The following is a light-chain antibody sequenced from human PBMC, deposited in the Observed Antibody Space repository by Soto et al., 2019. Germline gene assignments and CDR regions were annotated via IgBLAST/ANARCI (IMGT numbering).Light chain of an antibody. CDR2: AAT. V-gene: IGKV3-15*01. CDR3: NQYNDWPVYT. CDR1: QTVHSN. Sequence: EIVMTQSPANLSVSPGGRATLSCMASQTVHSNLAWYQHKSGQAPRLLIYAATTRATGIPARISASGSGTEFTLTISSLESEDSAVYFCNQYNDWPVYTFGPGTKLEIK. J-gene: IGKJ2*01.